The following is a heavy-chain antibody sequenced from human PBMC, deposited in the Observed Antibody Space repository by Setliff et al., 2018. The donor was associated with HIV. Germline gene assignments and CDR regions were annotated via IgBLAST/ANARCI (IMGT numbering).Heavy chain of an antibody. CDR1: GGSISSGSYY. Sequence: SETLSLTCIVSGGSISSGSYYWGWIRQPPGKGLEWIGSFHYSGSTSYNPTLRSRVTMSVDTSKNQFSLRLTSVTAADTAVYYCARERSRGYTDPPRFDYWGQGTLVTVSS. CDR3: ARERSRGYTDPPRFDY. V-gene: IGHV4-39*02. CDR2: FHYSGST. D-gene: IGHD5-18*01. J-gene: IGHJ4*02.